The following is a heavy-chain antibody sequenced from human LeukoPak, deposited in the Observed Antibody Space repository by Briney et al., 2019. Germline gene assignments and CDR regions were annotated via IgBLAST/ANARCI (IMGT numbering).Heavy chain of an antibody. CDR2: IYYSGST. CDR1: GGSISSYY. CDR3: ARGPTPYSGAAFDI. Sequence: SETLSLTCTVSGGSISSYYWSWIRQPPGKGLEWIGYIYYSGSTNYNPSLKSRVTISVDTSKNQFSLKLSSVTAADAAVYYCARGPTPYSGAAFDIWGQGTMVTVSS. J-gene: IGHJ3*02. D-gene: IGHD5-12*01. V-gene: IGHV4-59*01.